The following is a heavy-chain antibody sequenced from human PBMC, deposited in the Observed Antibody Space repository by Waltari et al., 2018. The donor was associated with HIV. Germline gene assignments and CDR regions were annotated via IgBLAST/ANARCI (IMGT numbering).Heavy chain of an antibody. V-gene: IGHV3-33*08. CDR3: ARLTREGYNGGFDY. CDR2: ICFDSSNK. J-gene: IGHJ4*02. Sequence: QVQLVESGGGVVQPGRSLRLSCAASGFDFSNFGMHWVRQAPGKGLEWVGFICFDSSNKYYGDSVKGRFTISRDNSKKTVYLQMNSLRGEDTAVYYCARLTREGYNGGFDYWGQGTLVTVSS. D-gene: IGHD1-1*01. CDR1: GFDFSNFG.